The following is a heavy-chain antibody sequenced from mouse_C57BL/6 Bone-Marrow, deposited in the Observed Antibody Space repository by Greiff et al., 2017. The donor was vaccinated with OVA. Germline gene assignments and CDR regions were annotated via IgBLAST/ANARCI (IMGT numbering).Heavy chain of an antibody. CDR1: GYSFTGYF. V-gene: IGHV1-20*01. D-gene: IGHD1-1*02. Sequence: EVQLQQSGPELVKPGDSVKISCKASGYSFTGYFMNWVMQSHGKSLEWIGRINPYNGDTFYNQKFKGKATLTVDKSSSTAHMELRSLTSEDSAVYYCARMGIWVDWYFDVWGTGTTVTVSS. CDR3: ARMGIWVDWYFDV. CDR2: INPYNGDT. J-gene: IGHJ1*03.